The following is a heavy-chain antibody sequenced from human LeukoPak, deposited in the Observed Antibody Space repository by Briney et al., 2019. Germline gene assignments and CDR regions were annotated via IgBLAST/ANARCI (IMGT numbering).Heavy chain of an antibody. J-gene: IGHJ6*03. Sequence: GRSLRLSCAASGFTFSSYAMHWVRQAPGKGLEWVAVISYDGSNKYYADSVKGRFTISRDTSKNTLFLQMNSLRAEDTALYYCAKRGVERVGDYHYYYYLDVCGKGTTVTVSS. CDR1: GFTFSSYA. CDR3: AKRGVERVGDYHYYYYLDV. CDR2: ISYDGSNK. V-gene: IGHV3-30*04. D-gene: IGHD1-1*01.